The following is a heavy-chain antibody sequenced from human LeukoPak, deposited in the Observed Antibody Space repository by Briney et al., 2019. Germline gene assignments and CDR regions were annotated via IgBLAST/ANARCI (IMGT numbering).Heavy chain of an antibody. CDR1: GFTFSSYG. CDR2: ISYEGSNK. CDR3: AKGGPDSGSCPPYCYYYGMDV. D-gene: IGHD3-10*01. J-gene: IGHJ6*02. V-gene: IGHV3-30*18. Sequence: PGGSLRLSCAASGFTFSSYGMHWARQAPGKGLEWVAVISYEGSNKYYADSVKGRFTISRDNSKNTLYLQMNSLRAEDTAVYYCAKGGPDSGSCPPYCYYYGMDVWGQGTTVTVSS.